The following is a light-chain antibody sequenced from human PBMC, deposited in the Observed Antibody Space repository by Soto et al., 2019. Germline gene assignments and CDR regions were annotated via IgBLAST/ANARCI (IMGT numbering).Light chain of an antibody. V-gene: IGLV2-14*01. CDR3: SSYTSSSTYV. J-gene: IGLJ1*01. Sequence: QSALTQPASVSGSPGQSITISCTGTSSDVGGYNYVSWYQQHPGKAPKLMIYDVSHRPSGVSNRFSGSKSGNTASLTISGLQAEDEAEYYCSSYTSSSTYVCGTGTKLTVL. CDR1: SSDVGGYNY. CDR2: DVS.